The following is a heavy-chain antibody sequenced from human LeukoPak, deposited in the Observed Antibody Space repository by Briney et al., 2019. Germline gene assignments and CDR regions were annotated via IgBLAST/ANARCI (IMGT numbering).Heavy chain of an antibody. CDR1: GYTFTSYG. D-gene: IGHD2-15*01. CDR2: ISAYNGNT. V-gene: IGHV1-18*01. CDR3: ARELYCSGGSCYPYYFDY. J-gene: IGHJ4*02. Sequence: ASVKVSCKASGYTFTSYGISWVRQAPGQGLEWMGWISAYNGNTNHAQKLQGRVTMTTDTSTSTAYMELRSLRSDDTAVYYCARELYCSGGSCYPYYFDYWGQGTLVTVSS.